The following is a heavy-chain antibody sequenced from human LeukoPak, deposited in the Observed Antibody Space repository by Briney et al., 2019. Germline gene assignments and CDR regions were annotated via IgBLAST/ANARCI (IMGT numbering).Heavy chain of an antibody. CDR1: VFTYTNYR. CDR3: ARGSMHVYHLYTDY. J-gene: IGHJ4*02. Sequence: GGSLRLSCAASVFTYTNYRVRWFRRAPGQGQERVASIKQDGSERYYVDSVKGRFTISRDNAKNSLFLQLSSLRVEDTAVYYCARGSMHVYHLYTDYWGQGTLVTVSS. D-gene: IGHD3-16*01. V-gene: IGHV3-7*01. CDR2: IKQDGSER.